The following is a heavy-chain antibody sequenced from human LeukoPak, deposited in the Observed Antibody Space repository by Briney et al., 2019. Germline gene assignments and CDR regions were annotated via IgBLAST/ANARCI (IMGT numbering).Heavy chain of an antibody. D-gene: IGHD3-22*01. CDR3: AREGSSGYSIDY. Sequence: RASETLSLTCTVSGGSISSYYWSWIRRPPGKGLEWIGYIYYSGSTNYNPSLKSRVTISVDTSKNQFSLKLSSVTAADTAVYYCAREGSSGYSIDYWGQGTLVTVSS. J-gene: IGHJ4*02. V-gene: IGHV4-59*01. CDR1: GGSISSYY. CDR2: IYYSGST.